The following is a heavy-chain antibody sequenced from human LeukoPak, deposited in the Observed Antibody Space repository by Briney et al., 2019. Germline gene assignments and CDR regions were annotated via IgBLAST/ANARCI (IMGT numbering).Heavy chain of an antibody. D-gene: IGHD3-10*01. CDR3: ARDGYASGSHDS. J-gene: IGHJ5*01. Sequence: GGSLRLSCAASGFTFSNYWMSWVRQAPGKGLEWVANIKQVGGAKNYADSVKGRFTISRDNAKNSLYLQMNSLRAEDTAVFYCARDGYASGSHDSWGQGTLVAVSS. V-gene: IGHV3-7*04. CDR2: IKQVGGAK. CDR1: GFTFSNYW.